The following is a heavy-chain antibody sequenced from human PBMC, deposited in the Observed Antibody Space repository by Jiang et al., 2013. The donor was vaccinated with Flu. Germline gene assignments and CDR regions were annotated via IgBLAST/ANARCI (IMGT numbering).Heavy chain of an antibody. CDR3: ARDLRWATPGIAVAGTVGLLDY. D-gene: IGHD6-19*01. J-gene: IGHJ4*02. CDR1: GYTFRTYG. CDR2: ISPYNSYT. Sequence: SVKVSCKASGYTFRTYGISWVRQAPGQGLEWMGWISPYNSYTIYAQNLQGRVTLTADTSTSIAYMELRSLRSDDTAVYYCARDLRWATPGIAVAGTVGLLDYWGQATQVTVSS. V-gene: IGHV1-18*01.